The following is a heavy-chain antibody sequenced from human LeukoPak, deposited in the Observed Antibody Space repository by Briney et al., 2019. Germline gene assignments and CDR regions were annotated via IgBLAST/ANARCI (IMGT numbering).Heavy chain of an antibody. D-gene: IGHD3-22*01. J-gene: IGHJ6*03. CDR3: ARVQSYYDSSGYTRTMDV. CDR2: IYSGGST. Sequence: PGESLRLSCEASGFTFSSYPMSWVRQAPGKGLEWVSVIYSGGSTYYADSVKGRFTISRDNSKNTLYLQMNSLRAEDTAVYYCARVQSYYDSSGYTRTMDVWGKGTTVTVSS. V-gene: IGHV3-53*01. CDR1: GFTFSSYP.